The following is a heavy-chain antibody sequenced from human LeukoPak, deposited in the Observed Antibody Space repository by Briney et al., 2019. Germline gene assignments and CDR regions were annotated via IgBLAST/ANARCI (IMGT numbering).Heavy chain of an antibody. J-gene: IGHJ3*02. D-gene: IGHD2/OR15-2a*01. CDR2: IFYSGST. V-gene: IGHV4-39*07. Sequence: PSETLSLTCTVSGGSISSSSYYWGWIRQPPGKGLEWIGVIFYSGSTYYNPSLKSRVTMSVDTSKNQFSLNLWSVTAADTAVYYCAREVDQVIDDAFDIWGQGTMVTVSS. CDR3: AREVDQVIDDAFDI. CDR1: GGSISSSSYY.